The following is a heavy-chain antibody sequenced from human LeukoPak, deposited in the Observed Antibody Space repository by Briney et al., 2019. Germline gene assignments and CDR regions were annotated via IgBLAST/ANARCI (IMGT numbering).Heavy chain of an antibody. Sequence: SGGSLRLSCAASGFTVSSNYMSWVRQAPGKGLEWVSVIYSGGSTYYADSVKGRSTISRDNPKNTLYLQMNSPRAEDTAVYYCARPLSGGDPPGYWGQGTLVTVSS. CDR1: GFTVSSNY. CDR3: ARPLSGGDPPGY. D-gene: IGHD2-21*02. CDR2: IYSGGST. J-gene: IGHJ4*02. V-gene: IGHV3-53*01.